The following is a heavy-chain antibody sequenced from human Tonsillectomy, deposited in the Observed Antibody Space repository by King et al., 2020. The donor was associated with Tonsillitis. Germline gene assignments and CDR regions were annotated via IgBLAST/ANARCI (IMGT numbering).Heavy chain of an antibody. CDR2: ISGSGSNI. Sequence: VQLVESGGGLVKPGGSLRLSCAASGFTFSDYYMTWIRQAPGKGLEWLLYISGSGSNIYYTDSVKGRFTISRDNAKNLLYLQMKSLRAEDTAVYYCAREHYSYGPFDHWGQGTLVTVSS. V-gene: IGHV3-11*01. J-gene: IGHJ4*02. CDR3: AREHYSYGPFDH. D-gene: IGHD5-18*01. CDR1: GFTFSDYY.